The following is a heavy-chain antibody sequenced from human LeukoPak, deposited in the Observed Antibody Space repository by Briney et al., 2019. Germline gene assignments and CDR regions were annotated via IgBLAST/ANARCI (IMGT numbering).Heavy chain of an antibody. Sequence: PGRSLRLSCAASGFTFSSYGMNWVRQAPGKGLEWVSIIWYDGSNKYYADSVKGRFTISRDNSKNTLYLQMNSLRAEDTAVYYCASDVWQQLPMAFDIWGQGTMVTVSS. CDR2: IWYDGSNK. V-gene: IGHV3-33*01. CDR3: ASDVWQQLPMAFDI. CDR1: GFTFSSYG. D-gene: IGHD6-13*01. J-gene: IGHJ3*02.